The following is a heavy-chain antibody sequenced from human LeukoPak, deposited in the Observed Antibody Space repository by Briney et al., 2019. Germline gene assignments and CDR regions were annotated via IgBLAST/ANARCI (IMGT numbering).Heavy chain of an antibody. V-gene: IGHV3-23*01. CDR3: AKYTGRRAFDM. D-gene: IGHD7-27*01. Sequence: GGSLRLSCAASGLTFSSFGMSWVRQAPGKGLEWVSHISGSGTATYYADSVKGRFTISRDNSKNTLYLQMNSLRAEDTAVYYCAKYTGRRAFDMWGQGTMVTVSS. CDR1: GLTFSSFG. CDR2: ISGSGTAT. J-gene: IGHJ3*02.